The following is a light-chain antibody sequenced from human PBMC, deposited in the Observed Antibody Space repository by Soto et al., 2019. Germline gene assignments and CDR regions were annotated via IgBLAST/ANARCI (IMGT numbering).Light chain of an antibody. J-gene: IGLJ3*02. CDR2: DVS. Sequence: QSALTQPRSVSGSPGQSVTISCTGTSSDVGGYNYVSWYQQHPGKAPKLMIYDVSKRPSGVPDRFSDSKSGNTASLTISGLQAENEAHYYCCSYAGSYTWVFGGGTKVTVL. CDR3: CSYAGSYTWV. CDR1: SSDVGGYNY. V-gene: IGLV2-11*01.